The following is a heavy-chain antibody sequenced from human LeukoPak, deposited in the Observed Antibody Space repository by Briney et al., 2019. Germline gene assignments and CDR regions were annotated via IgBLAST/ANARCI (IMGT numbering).Heavy chain of an antibody. CDR3: ARALHGGSYFLDY. CDR2: ISHSGGT. J-gene: IGHJ4*02. Sequence: SETLSLTCAVYGGSFSGYFWSYIRQPPGKGLEWLGEISHSGGTNYSPSLKSRVTISVDTSKNQFSLKLSSATAADTAVYYCARALHGGSYFLDYWGQGSLVTVSS. V-gene: IGHV4-34*01. CDR1: GGSFSGYF. D-gene: IGHD1-26*01.